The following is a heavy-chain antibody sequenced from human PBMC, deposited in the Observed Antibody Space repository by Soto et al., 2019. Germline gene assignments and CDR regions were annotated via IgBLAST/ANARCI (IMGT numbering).Heavy chain of an antibody. CDR1: GGTFSSYT. D-gene: IGHD6-6*01. CDR2: IIPILGIA. Sequence: QVQLVQSGAEVKKPGSSVKVSCKASGGTFSSYTISWVRQAPGQGLEWMGRIIPILGIANYAQKFQGRVTITADKSTSTAYMELCSLRSEDTAVYYCTSGGSSSPYYYYYMDVWGKGTTVTVSS. V-gene: IGHV1-69*02. J-gene: IGHJ6*03. CDR3: TSGGSSSPYYYYYMDV.